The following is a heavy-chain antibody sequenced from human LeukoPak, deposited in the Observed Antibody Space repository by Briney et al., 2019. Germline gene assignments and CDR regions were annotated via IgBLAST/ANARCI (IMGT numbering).Heavy chain of an antibody. CDR2: IIPIFGTA. CDR1: GGTFSSYA. CDR3: ARDQGYCSGGSCHLFDY. J-gene: IGHJ4*02. Sequence: SAKVSCKASGGTFSSYAISWVRQAPGQGLEWMGGIIPIFGTANYAQTFQGRVTITADESTRTAYMELSSLRSEDTAVYYCARDQGYCSGGSCHLFDYWGQGTLVTVSS. V-gene: IGHV1-69*01. D-gene: IGHD2-15*01.